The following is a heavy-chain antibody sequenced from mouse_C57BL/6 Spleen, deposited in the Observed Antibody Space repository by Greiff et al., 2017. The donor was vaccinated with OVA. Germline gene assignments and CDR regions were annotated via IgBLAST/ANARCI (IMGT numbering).Heavy chain of an antibody. J-gene: IGHJ4*01. CDR2: IYPGDGDT. CDR1: GYAFSSYW. D-gene: IGHD2-3*01. V-gene: IGHV1-80*01. CDR3: ARGEDGCYGEE. Sequence: VQLQQSGAELVKPGASVKISCKASGYAFSSYWMTWVKQRPGKGLEWIGQIYPGDGDTNYNGKFKGKATLTADKSSSTAYLQLSRLTTEGSAVFVCARGEDGCYGEEWGKGTTVTVSS.